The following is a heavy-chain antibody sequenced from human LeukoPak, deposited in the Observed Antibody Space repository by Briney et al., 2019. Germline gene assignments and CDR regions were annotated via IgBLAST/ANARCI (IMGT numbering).Heavy chain of an antibody. CDR3: AKEYDILTGYYAFDI. CDR1: GFTFSSYG. J-gene: IGHJ3*02. D-gene: IGHD3-9*01. Sequence: GGSLRLSCAASGFTFSSYGMHWVRQAPGKGLEWVAFLRYDGTNKYYADSVKGRFTISRDNSKSTLYLQMNSLRAEGTAVYYCAKEYDILTGYYAFDIWGQGTMVTVSS. V-gene: IGHV3-30*02. CDR2: LRYDGTNK.